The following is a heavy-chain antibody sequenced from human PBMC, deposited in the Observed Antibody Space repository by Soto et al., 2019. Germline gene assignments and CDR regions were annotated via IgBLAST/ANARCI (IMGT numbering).Heavy chain of an antibody. D-gene: IGHD3-16*01. CDR1: GFTFSSYD. CDR3: ARAWGGGGMDV. V-gene: IGHV3-13*01. Sequence: EVQLVESGGGLVQPGGSLRLSCAASGFTFSSYDMHWVRQATGKGLEWVSAIGTAGDTYFPGSLKGRFTISRENAKNSLNLHRTSLRAVDTAVYYCARAWGGGGMDVWGQGTTVTVSS. J-gene: IGHJ6*02. CDR2: IGTAGDT.